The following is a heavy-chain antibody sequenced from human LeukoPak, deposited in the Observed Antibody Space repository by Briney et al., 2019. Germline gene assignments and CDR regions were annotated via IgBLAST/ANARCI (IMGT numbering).Heavy chain of an antibody. CDR2: IFNSGST. CDR1: GGSISSYY. J-gene: IGHJ3*02. Sequence: SETLSLTCTVSGGSISSYYWSWIRQPPGKGPEWIGYIFNSGSTNYNPSLKSRVTISVHTSKNQFSLKVSSVTAADTAVYYCARRRRGYNGYEDAFDIWGQGTMVTVSS. D-gene: IGHD5-12*01. CDR3: ARRRRGYNGYEDAFDI. V-gene: IGHV4-59*08.